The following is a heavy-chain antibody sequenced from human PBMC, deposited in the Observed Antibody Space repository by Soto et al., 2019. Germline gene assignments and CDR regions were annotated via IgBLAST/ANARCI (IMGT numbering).Heavy chain of an antibody. D-gene: IGHD3-3*01. V-gene: IGHV1-2*02. CDR3: ARAYYDFLSGSDYPLCY. J-gene: IGHJ4*02. Sequence: ASVKVSCKASGYTFAGYYMHWVRQAPGQGLEWMGWINPNSGGTNYAQKFQGRVTMTRDTSISTAYMELSRLRSDDTAVYYCARAYYDFLSGSDYPLCYWGQGTLVTVSS. CDR2: INPNSGGT. CDR1: GYTFAGYY.